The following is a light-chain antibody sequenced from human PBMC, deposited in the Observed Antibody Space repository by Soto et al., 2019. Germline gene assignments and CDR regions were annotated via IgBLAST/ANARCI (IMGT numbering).Light chain of an antibody. J-gene: IGLJ2*01. CDR2: GNS. V-gene: IGLV1-40*01. Sequence: QSALTQPPSVSGAPGQRVTISCTGSSSNIGAGYDVHWYQQLPGTAPKLLIYGNSNRPSGVPDRFSGSKSGTSASLAITGLQAEDEADYYCQSYDSSRGEVFGGGTKLTVL. CDR1: SSNIGAGYD. CDR3: QSYDSSRGEV.